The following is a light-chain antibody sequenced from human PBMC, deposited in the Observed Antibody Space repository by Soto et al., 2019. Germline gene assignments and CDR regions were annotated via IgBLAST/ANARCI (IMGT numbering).Light chain of an antibody. CDR3: QQSYSTLAFT. Sequence: GLQSGVPSRFSGSGAGTDFTLTSSSLQPEDFATYYGQQSYSTLAFTFCPGTTVDIK. J-gene: IGKJ3*01. V-gene: IGKV1-39*01.